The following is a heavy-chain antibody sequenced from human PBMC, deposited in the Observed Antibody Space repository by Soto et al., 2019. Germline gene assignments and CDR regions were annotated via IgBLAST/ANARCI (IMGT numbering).Heavy chain of an antibody. CDR2: ISGYNGNT. Sequence: QVQLVQSGAEVKKPGASVKVSCKASGYTFTIYGISWVRQAPGQGLEWMGWISGYNGNTDYAQNLQDRVTLTTDAATSSVYMELRSLRSDDTAVYSRARVDYYDSSGYYGYWGQGTLITVSS. CDR3: ARVDYYDSSGYYGY. CDR1: GYTFTIYG. D-gene: IGHD3-22*01. J-gene: IGHJ4*02. V-gene: IGHV1-18*04.